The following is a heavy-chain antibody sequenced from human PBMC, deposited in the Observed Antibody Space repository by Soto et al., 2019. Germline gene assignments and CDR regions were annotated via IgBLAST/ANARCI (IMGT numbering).Heavy chain of an antibody. J-gene: IGHJ3*02. CDR2: INTANGNT. CDR1: GYTLSSYP. D-gene: IGHD6-19*01. Sequence: ASVKVSCKASGYTLSSYPMHWVRQAPGQRLEWMGWINTANGNTKYSQKFQGRVTITRDTSASTSYMELSSLRSEDTALYYCPIGGRAVAAPNVCDDASESWGQGTMVTVSS. CDR3: PIGGRAVAAPNVCDDASES. V-gene: IGHV1-3*04.